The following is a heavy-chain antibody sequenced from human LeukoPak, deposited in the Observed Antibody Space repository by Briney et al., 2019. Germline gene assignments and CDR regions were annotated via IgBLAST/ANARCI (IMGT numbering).Heavy chain of an antibody. J-gene: IGHJ4*02. CDR3: ARRTRIVGTTTCDFFDY. V-gene: IGHV5-51*01. CDR1: GYSFTSSW. D-gene: IGHD1-26*01. CDR2: IFPGDSDT. Sequence: GESLKISCKGSGYSFTSSWIGWVRQMPGKGLEWMGNIFPGDSDTRYSPSFQGQVTISADKSITTAYLQWSSLKASDTAMYYCARRTRIVGTTTCDFFDYWGQGTLVTVSS.